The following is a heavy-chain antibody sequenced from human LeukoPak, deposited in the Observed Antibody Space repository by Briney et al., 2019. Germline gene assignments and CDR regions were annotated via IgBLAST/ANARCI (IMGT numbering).Heavy chain of an antibody. V-gene: IGHV1-46*01. CDR2: INPSGGST. CDR3: ARGEEYYYDSSGYLDY. J-gene: IGHJ4*02. Sequence: ASVKVSCKASGYTFTSYAMNWVRQAPGQGLEWMGIINPSGGSTSYAQKFQGRVTMTRDTSTSTVYMELSSLRSEDTAVYYCARGEEYYYDSSGYLDYWGQGILVTVSS. CDR1: GYTFTSYA. D-gene: IGHD3-22*01.